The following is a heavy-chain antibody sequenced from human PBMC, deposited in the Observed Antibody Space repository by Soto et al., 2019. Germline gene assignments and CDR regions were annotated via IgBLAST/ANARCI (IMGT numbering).Heavy chain of an antibody. CDR2: IYWDDDK. Sequence: QITLKESGPTLVKPTQTLTLTCTFSGFSLSTSRVGVGWIRQPPGKALEWLALIYWDDDKRYSPSLKSRLTITKDTSKNQLLLTMTNTDPVDTATYYCVHTSGGSYSACFDNWGQGTLVTVSS. CDR1: GFSLSTSRVG. V-gene: IGHV2-5*02. D-gene: IGHD2-15*01. CDR3: VHTSGGSYSACFDN. J-gene: IGHJ4*02.